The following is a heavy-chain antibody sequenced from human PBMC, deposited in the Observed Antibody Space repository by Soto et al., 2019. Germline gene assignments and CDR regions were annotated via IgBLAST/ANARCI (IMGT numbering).Heavy chain of an antibody. CDR2: ISAYNDNT. V-gene: IGHV1-18*04. CDR3: SRDITTVGLGYYYYGLDV. CDR1: GYTFTNYG. Sequence: ASVKVSCKASGYTFTNYGISWVRQAPGQGLEWMGWISAYNDNTDYAQSLQGRVTMTTDTSTNTAYMELRSLRSDDTAVYYRSRDITTVGLGYYYYGLDVWGQGTTVTVSS. D-gene: IGHD4-4*01. J-gene: IGHJ6*02.